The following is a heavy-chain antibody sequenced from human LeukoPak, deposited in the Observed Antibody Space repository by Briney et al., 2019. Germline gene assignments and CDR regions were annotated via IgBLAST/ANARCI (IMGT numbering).Heavy chain of an antibody. CDR3: AREGSDIVVVVAARDAFDI. CDR2: INHSGST. CDR1: GGSFSGYY. Sequence: SETLSLTCAVYGGSFSGYYWSWIRQPPGKGLEWIGEINHSGSTNYNPSLKSRVTISVDTSKNQFSLKLSSVTAADTAVYYCAREGSDIVVVVAARDAFDIWGQGTMVTVSS. J-gene: IGHJ3*02. V-gene: IGHV4-34*01. D-gene: IGHD2-15*01.